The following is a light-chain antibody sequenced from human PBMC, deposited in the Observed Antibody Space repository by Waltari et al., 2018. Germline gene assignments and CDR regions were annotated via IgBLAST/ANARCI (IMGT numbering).Light chain of an antibody. V-gene: IGLV2-23*02. CDR3: CSYAGRNIWV. J-gene: IGLJ3*02. CDR1: RSHVGFYNL. CDR2: EVI. Sequence: QSALTQPASVSGSPGPSIPISCTGTRSHVGFYNLVPWYQQHPDKAPKLMVYEVIERPSGVSNRFSGSKSGNTASLTISGLQAEDEADYYCCSYAGRNIWVFGGGTKLTVL.